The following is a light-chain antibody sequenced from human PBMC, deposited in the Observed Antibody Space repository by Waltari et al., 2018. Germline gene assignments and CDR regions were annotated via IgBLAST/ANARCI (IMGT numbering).Light chain of an antibody. V-gene: IGLV2-23*02. Sequence: QRHPVNAPKLMIYEVTKRPAGVSNRFSGSNSGNTASLTISGLQSEDEADYYCCSYAGASTSLYVFGTGTKVTVL. CDR2: EVT. CDR3: CSYAGASTSLYV. J-gene: IGLJ1*01.